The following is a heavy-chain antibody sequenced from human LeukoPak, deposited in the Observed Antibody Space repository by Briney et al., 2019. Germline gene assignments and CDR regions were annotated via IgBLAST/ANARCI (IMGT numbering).Heavy chain of an antibody. V-gene: IGHV3-23*01. CDR1: GFTFSSYW. D-gene: IGHD3-16*01. J-gene: IGHJ4*02. CDR3: AKERGYDYVWGSYEDYFDY. Sequence: GGSLRLSCAASGFTFSSYWMHWVRQAPGKGVDWVSAISGSGGSTYYADSVKGRCTISRDNAKNTLYLQMNSLRAEDTAVYYCAKERGYDYVWGSYEDYFDYWGQGTLVTVSS. CDR2: ISGSGGST.